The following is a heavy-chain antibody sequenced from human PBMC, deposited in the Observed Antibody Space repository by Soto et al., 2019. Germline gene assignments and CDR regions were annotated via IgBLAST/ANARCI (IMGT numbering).Heavy chain of an antibody. D-gene: IGHD6-19*01. CDR1: GFTFSSYG. J-gene: IGHJ4*02. V-gene: IGHV3-30*18. CDR2: ISYDGSNK. Sequence: QVQLVESGGGVVQHGRSLRLSCAASGFTFSSYGMHWVRQAPGKGLEWVAVISYDGSNKYYADSVKGRFTISRDNSKNTLYLQMNSLRAEDTAVYYCAKDRFRIAVAAPFDYWGQGTLVTVSS. CDR3: AKDRFRIAVAAPFDY.